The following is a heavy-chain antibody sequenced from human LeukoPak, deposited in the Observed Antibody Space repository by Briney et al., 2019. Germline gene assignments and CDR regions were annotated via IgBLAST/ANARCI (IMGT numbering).Heavy chain of an antibody. J-gene: IGHJ5*02. CDR1: GGSISSYY. Sequence: SETLSLTCTVSGGSISSYYWSWIRQPAGKGLEWIGRIYSSGSTDYNPSLKSRVTMSVDASKNKFSLKLSSVTAADTAVYYCARDSGTTGEVKFDPWGQGTLVTVSS. CDR3: ARDSGTTGEVKFDP. V-gene: IGHV4-4*07. D-gene: IGHD3-10*01. CDR2: IYSSGST.